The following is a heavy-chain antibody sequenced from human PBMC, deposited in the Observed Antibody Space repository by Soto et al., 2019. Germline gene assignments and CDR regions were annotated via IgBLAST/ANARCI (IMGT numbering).Heavy chain of an antibody. V-gene: IGHV3-7*03. D-gene: IGHD3-10*01. Sequence: EVQLVESGGGLVQPGGSLRLSCATSGFTFSSYWMSWVRQAPGKGLEWVASIKQDGSEKYYVDSVEGRFSISRDNAKNSLYLQMNSRRADDTAVYYCARDNGGGDYWGQGTLVTVSS. J-gene: IGHJ4*02. CDR1: GFTFSSYW. CDR2: IKQDGSEK. CDR3: ARDNGGGDY.